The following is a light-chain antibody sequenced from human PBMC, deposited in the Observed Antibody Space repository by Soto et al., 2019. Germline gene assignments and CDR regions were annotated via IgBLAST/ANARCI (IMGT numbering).Light chain of an antibody. V-gene: IGKV3D-15*01. CDR1: QSAGNF. CDR3: QQHNQWPIT. CDR2: YIS. Sequence: DIVMTQSPATLSVSPGETASLSCRASQSAGNFLAWYQQKPGQAPRLLIYYISTRATGIPARFSGSGSGTEFTLTINSLQSEESTVYYCQQHNQWPITFGQGTRLEIK. J-gene: IGKJ5*01.